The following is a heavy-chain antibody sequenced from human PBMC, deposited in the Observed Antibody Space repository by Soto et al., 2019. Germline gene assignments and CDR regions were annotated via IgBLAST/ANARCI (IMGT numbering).Heavy chain of an antibody. D-gene: IGHD6-6*01. CDR1: GYTFTSYG. V-gene: IGHV1-18*01. J-gene: IGHJ4*02. CDR3: ARGIGARQSYFDY. CDR2: ISAYNGNT. Sequence: QVQLVQSGAEVKKPGASVKVSCKASGYTFTSYGISWVRQAPGQGLEWMGWISAYNGNTNYAQKLQGRVTIITDSSTITAYMELRSQRVDDTAVYYCARGIGARQSYFDYWGQGTLVTVSS.